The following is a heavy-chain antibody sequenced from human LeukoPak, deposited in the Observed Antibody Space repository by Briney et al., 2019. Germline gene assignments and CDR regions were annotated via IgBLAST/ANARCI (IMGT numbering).Heavy chain of an antibody. CDR3: ARGRQSRGYRNFDY. CDR2: INHSGST. Sequence: SETLSLTCAVYGGSFSGYYWSWIRQPPGKGLEWIGEINHSGSTNYNPSLKSRVTISVDTSKNQFSLKLSSVTAADTAVYYCARGRQSRGYRNFDYWGQGTLVTVSS. J-gene: IGHJ4*02. V-gene: IGHV4-34*01. D-gene: IGHD6-25*01. CDR1: GGSFSGYY.